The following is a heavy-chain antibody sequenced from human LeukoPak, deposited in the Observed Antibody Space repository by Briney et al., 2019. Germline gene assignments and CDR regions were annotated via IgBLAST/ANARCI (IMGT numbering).Heavy chain of an antibody. D-gene: IGHD4-11*01. CDR2: IDGDGSST. CDR3: ARVGRLHSFDAFDI. CDR1: GFPFSYYW. Sequence: PGGSLRLSCAASGFPFSYYWMHRVRQAPGKGLVWVSRIDGDGSSTSYADSVKGRFSISRDNAKNTVYLQMDSLRAEDTAVYYCARVGRLHSFDAFDIWGQGTTVTVYS. J-gene: IGHJ3*02. V-gene: IGHV3-74*01.